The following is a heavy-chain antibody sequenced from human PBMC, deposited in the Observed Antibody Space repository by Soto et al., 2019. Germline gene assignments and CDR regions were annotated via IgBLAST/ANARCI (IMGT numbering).Heavy chain of an antibody. J-gene: IGHJ6*02. CDR3: ARKPELRGSYYYYYDMDV. CDR2: INPNSGGT. Sequence: ASVKVSCKASGYTFTDYYMHWVRQAPGRGLEWMGWINPNSGGTNYAQRFQGRVTMTRDTSISTAYMELSRLRSDDTAVYYCARKPELRGSYYYYYDMDVWGQGTTVTVSS. CDR1: GYTFTDYY. V-gene: IGHV1-2*02. D-gene: IGHD1-7*01.